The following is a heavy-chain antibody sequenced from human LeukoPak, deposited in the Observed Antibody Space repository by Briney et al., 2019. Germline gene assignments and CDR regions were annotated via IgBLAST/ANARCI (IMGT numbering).Heavy chain of an antibody. CDR1: GFSLSTRGMD. D-gene: IGHD4-17*01. V-gene: IGHV2-5*02. Sequence: SGPTLVKPTPTLTLTCTFSGFSLSTRGMDVGWIRQPPGKALECLALIYWDDDKRYSPSLKSRLTITKDTSKNQVVLTMTNMDPVDTATYYCALWMTSVTTFDYWGQGTLVTVSS. J-gene: IGHJ4*02. CDR2: IYWDDDK. CDR3: ALWMTSVTTFDY.